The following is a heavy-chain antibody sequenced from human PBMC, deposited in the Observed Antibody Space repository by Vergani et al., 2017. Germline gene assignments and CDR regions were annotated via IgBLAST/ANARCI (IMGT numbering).Heavy chain of an antibody. CDR2: SNHSGST. CDR3: ARGRRWLQSPGLIGY. J-gene: IGHJ4*02. D-gene: IGHD5-24*01. Sequence: QVQLQQWGAGLLKPSETLSLTCAVYGGSFSGYYWSWIRQPPGKGLEWIGESNHSGSTTYNPSLKSRVTISVDTSKNQFSLKLSSVTAADTAVYYCARGRRWLQSPGLIGYWGQGTLVTVSS. V-gene: IGHV4-34*01. CDR1: GGSFSGYY.